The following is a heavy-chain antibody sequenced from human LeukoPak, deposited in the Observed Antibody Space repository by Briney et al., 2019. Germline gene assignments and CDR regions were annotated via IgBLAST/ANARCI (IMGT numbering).Heavy chain of an antibody. J-gene: IGHJ4*02. CDR3: ARADGSSWFNF. CDR2: IGSSSSYI. V-gene: IGHV3-21*01. Sequence: GGSLRLSCAASGFTFSSYSMNWVRQAPGKGLEWVSSIGSSSSYIYYADSVKGRFTISRDNAKNSLYLQMNSLRAEDTAVYYCARADGSSWFNFWGQGTLVTVSS. D-gene: IGHD6-13*01. CDR1: GFTFSSYS.